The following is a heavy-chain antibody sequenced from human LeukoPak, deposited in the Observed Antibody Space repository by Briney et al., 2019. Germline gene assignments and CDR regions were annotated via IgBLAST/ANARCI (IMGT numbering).Heavy chain of an antibody. CDR3: AVQTVEMATIFGWFDP. CDR1: GGSFSGYY. Sequence: SETLSLTCAVYGGSFSGYYWSWIRQPPGKGLEWIGEINHSGSTNYNPSLKSRVTISVDTSKNQFSLKLSSVTAADTAVYYCAVQTVEMATIFGWFDPWGQGTLVTVSS. D-gene: IGHD5-24*01. V-gene: IGHV4-34*01. CDR2: INHSGST. J-gene: IGHJ5*02.